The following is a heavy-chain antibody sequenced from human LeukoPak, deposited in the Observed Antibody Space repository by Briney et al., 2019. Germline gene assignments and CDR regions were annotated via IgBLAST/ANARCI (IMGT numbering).Heavy chain of an antibody. Sequence: GGSLRLSCAASGFTFSSYEMNWVRQAPGKGLEWVSYISSSGSTIYYADSVKGRFTISRDNAKNSLYLQMNSLRAEDTAVYYCVRAYHSSGWHRIDYWGQGTLVTVSS. CDR3: VRAYHSSGWHRIDY. V-gene: IGHV3-48*03. CDR2: ISSSGSTI. D-gene: IGHD6-19*01. CDR1: GFTFSSYE. J-gene: IGHJ4*02.